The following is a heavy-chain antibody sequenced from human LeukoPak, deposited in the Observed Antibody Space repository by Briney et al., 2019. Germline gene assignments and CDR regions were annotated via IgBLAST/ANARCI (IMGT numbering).Heavy chain of an antibody. Sequence: GGSLRLSCAASGFTFSSYSMNWVRQAPGKGLESVSSISSSSSYIYYADSVKGRFTISRDNAKNSLYLQMNSLRAEDTAVYYCARDRQLWLEDWFDPWGQGTLVTVSS. J-gene: IGHJ5*02. CDR1: GFTFSSYS. V-gene: IGHV3-21*01. D-gene: IGHD5-18*01. CDR3: ARDRQLWLEDWFDP. CDR2: ISSSSSYI.